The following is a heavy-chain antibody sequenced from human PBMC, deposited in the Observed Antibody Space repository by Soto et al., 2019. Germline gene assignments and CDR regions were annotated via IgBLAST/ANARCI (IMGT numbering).Heavy chain of an antibody. D-gene: IGHD3-22*01. CDR3: ARDRREYYDSSGYYYYYGMDV. Sequence: GGSMRIACAACGVTVSSYAVDGARKAPGKGLEWVAVISYDGSNKYYADSVKGRFTISRDNSKNTLYLQMNSLRAEDTAVYYCARDRREYYDSSGYYYYYGMDVWGQGTTVTVSS. CDR2: ISYDGSNK. J-gene: IGHJ6*02. V-gene: IGHV3-30-3*01. CDR1: GVTVSSYA.